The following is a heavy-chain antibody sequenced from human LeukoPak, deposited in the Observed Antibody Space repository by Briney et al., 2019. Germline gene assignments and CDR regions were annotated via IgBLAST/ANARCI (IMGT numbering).Heavy chain of an antibody. V-gene: IGHV1-46*01. D-gene: IGHD6-19*01. Sequence: AASVKVSCKASGYTFTSYYMHWVRQAPGQGLEWMGIINPSGGTTNYAQKFQGRVTMTRDTSTSTVYMELSSLRSEDTAVYYCARFAVHRRIAVTGQFGLDYWGRGTLVTVSS. CDR3: ARFAVHRRIAVTGQFGLDY. J-gene: IGHJ4*02. CDR2: INPSGGTT. CDR1: GYTFTSYY.